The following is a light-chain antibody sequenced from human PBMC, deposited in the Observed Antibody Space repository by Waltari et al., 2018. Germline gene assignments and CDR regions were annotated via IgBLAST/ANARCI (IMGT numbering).Light chain of an antibody. J-gene: IGLJ3*02. CDR1: SGHSNYA. V-gene: IGLV4-69*01. CDR2: LKSDGTH. CDR3: XXXXXXXXV. Sequence: LVLTQSPSASASLGASVKLTCTLSSGHSNYAIAWHQQQPEKGPRYLMKLKSDGTHNKGDGIPDRFSGPSPGAGPHPTLPTPRSEEEAXXXXXXXXXXXXVFGGGTKLTVL.